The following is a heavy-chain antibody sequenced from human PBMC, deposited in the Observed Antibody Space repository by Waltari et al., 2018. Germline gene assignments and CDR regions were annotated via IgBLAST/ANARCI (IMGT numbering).Heavy chain of an antibody. CDR1: GGSFSGYY. CDR2: NKHSGRT. D-gene: IGHD3-3*01. J-gene: IGHJ6*03. Sequence: QVQLQQWGAGLLKPSETLSLTCVVSGGSFSGYYWSWIRQPPGTGREWIGENKHSGRTNSNPALKSRVTISIDTSKIQFSLKLRSVAVADTAVYYCARANTIFGVIRTWYYMDVWGKGTPVTVSS. CDR3: ARANTIFGVIRTWYYMDV. V-gene: IGHV4-34*01.